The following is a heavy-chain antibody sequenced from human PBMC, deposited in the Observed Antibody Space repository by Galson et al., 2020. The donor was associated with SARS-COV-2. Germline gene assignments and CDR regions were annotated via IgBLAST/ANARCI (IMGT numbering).Heavy chain of an antibody. D-gene: IGHD3-3*01. Sequence: ETSETLSLTCTVSGGSISSGDYYWSWIRQPPGTGLEWIGYIYYSGSTYYNPSLKSRVTISVDTSKNQFSLKLSSVTAADTAVYYCARAKRITIFGVVNWFDPWGQGTLVTVSS. CDR2: IYYSGST. J-gene: IGHJ5*02. V-gene: IGHV4-30-4*01. CDR3: ARAKRITIFGVVNWFDP. CDR1: GGSISSGDYY.